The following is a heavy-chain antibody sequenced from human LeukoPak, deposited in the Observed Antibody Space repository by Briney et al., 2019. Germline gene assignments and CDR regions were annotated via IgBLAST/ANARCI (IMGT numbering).Heavy chain of an antibody. J-gene: IGHJ4*02. CDR2: IYPGDSDT. CDR3: ARLAYYDSGYHLDY. D-gene: IGHD3-22*01. V-gene: IGHV5-51*01. CDR1: GYSLTSYW. Sequence: GESLKISGKSSGYSLTSYWIGWVRQMPGKGLEWMGIIYPGDSDTRYSPSFQGQVTISADKSISTAYLQWSSLKASDTAMYYCARLAYYDSGYHLDYWGQGTQVTVSS.